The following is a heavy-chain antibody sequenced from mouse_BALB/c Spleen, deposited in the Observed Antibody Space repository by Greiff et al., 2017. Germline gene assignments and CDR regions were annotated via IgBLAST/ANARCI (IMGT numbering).Heavy chain of an antibody. Sequence: EVQGVESGGGLVKPGGSLKLSCAASGFTFSDYYMYWVRQTPEKRLEWVATISDGGSYTYYPDSVKGRFTISRDNAKNNLYLQMSSLKSEDTAMYYCARNTMINLYAMDYWGQGTSVTVSS. V-gene: IGHV5-4*02. J-gene: IGHJ4*01. CDR1: GFTFSDYY. CDR2: ISDGGSYT. D-gene: IGHD2-4*01. CDR3: ARNTMINLYAMDY.